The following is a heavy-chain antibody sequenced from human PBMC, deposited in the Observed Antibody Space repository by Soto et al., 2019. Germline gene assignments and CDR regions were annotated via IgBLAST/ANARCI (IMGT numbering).Heavy chain of an antibody. CDR2: ISGSGGST. CDR3: AKGGRVKQWLVRTVDYYYGMDV. J-gene: IGHJ6*02. V-gene: IGHV3-23*01. Sequence: HPGGSLRLSCAASGFTFSSYAMSWVRQAPGKGLEWVSAISGSGGSTYYADSVKGRFTISRDNSKNTLYLQMNSLRAEDTAVYYCAKGGRVKQWLVRTVDYYYGMDVWGQGTTVTVSS. CDR1: GFTFSSYA. D-gene: IGHD6-19*01.